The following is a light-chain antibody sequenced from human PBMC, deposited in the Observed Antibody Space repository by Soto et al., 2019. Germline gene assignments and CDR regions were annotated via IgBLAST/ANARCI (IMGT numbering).Light chain of an antibody. CDR1: KLGSKY. J-gene: IGLJ2*01. Sequence: SYELTQPPSVSVSPGQTATMTCSGDKLGSKYVCWYQQKPGQSPVLVVYDDTKRPSGIPERFSGSNSGNTATLTISGTQAMDEADYYCQAWDNSVVFGVGTKLTVL. V-gene: IGLV3-1*01. CDR2: DDT. CDR3: QAWDNSVV.